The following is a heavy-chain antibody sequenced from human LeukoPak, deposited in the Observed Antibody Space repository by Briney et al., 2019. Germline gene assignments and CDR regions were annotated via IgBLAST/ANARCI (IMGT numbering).Heavy chain of an antibody. V-gene: IGHV1-46*01. D-gene: IGHD2-8*01. CDR3: ARDCTNGVCPFDY. CDR2: INPSGGGT. J-gene: IGHJ4*02. CDR1: GYTFTGYY. Sequence: ASVKVSCKASGYTFTGYYMHWVRQAPGQGLEWMGIINPSGGGTSYAQKFQGRVTMTRDTSTSTVYMELSSLRSEDTAVYYCARDCTNGVCPFDYWGQGTLVTVSS.